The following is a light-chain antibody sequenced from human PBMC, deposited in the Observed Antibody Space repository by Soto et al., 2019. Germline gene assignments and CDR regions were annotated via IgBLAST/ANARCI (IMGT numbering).Light chain of an antibody. Sequence: QSALTQPASVSGSPGQSITISCTGTSNDVGGYKYVSWYQQHPGKAPKVMIYEVNNRPSGVSNRFSGSKSGNTASLTISGLQAEDEADYYCSSYTSSSTEVFGGGTQLTVL. CDR2: EVN. J-gene: IGLJ3*02. CDR1: SNDVGGYKY. V-gene: IGLV2-14*01. CDR3: SSYTSSSTEV.